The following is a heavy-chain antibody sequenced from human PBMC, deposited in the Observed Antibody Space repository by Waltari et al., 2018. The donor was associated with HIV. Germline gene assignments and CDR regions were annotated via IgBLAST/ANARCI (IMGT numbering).Heavy chain of an antibody. CDR2: ISDSGDNR. V-gene: IGHV3-23*01. CDR3: SLGKIFDY. J-gene: IGHJ4*02. D-gene: IGHD1-26*01. Sequence: EVQLLESGGGLVQPGGSLRLSCAASGFTFSSYAMGCVRQAPGKGLEWVSSISDSGDNRYYADSVKGRFTVSRDNSKNTLYLQVNNLRAEDTAVYYCSLGKIFDYWGQGTLVTVSS. CDR1: GFTFSSYA.